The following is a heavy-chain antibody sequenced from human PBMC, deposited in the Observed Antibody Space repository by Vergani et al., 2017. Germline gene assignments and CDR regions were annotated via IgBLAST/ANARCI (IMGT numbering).Heavy chain of an antibody. CDR2: IYYSGST. Sequence: QLQLQESGPGLVKPSETLSLTCTVSGCSISSSSYYWGWIRQPPGKGLEWIGSIYYSGSTDYNPSLKSRVTRSVDTSKNQFSLKLSSVTAADTAVYYCARRHGYSYYYYYYMDVWGKGTTVTVSS. CDR1: GCSISSSSYY. V-gene: IGHV4-39*01. CDR3: ARRHGYSYYYYYYMDV. J-gene: IGHJ6*03. D-gene: IGHD5-18*01.